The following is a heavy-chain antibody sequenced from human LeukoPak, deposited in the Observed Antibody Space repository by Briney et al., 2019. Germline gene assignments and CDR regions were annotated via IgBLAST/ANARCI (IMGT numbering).Heavy chain of an antibody. D-gene: IGHD6-13*01. CDR2: IYHSGST. J-gene: IGHJ4*02. CDR1: GGSISSSNW. CDR3: ASSSWYPTHFDY. Sequence: SETLSLTCAVSGGSISSSNWWNWVRQSPGKGLEWIGEIYHSGSTNYNPSLKSRVTISVDTSKNQFSLKLSSVTAADTAVYYCASSSWYPTHFDYWGQGTLVTVSS. V-gene: IGHV4-4*02.